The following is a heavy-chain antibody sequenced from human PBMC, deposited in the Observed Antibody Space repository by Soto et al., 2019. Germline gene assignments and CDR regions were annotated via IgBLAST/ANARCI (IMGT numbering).Heavy chain of an antibody. CDR1: GGSINYFY. J-gene: IGHJ4*02. CDR3: ARVGGVAARTFDY. V-gene: IGHV4-59*01. CDR2: IYYSGST. Sequence: ETLSLTCTVSGGSINYFYWSWMRQPPGKGLEWIGYIYYSGSTDYNPSLKGRVTISVDTSKNQFSLKLRSVTAADTAVYYCARVGGVAARTFDYWGQGTLVTVSS. D-gene: IGHD6-6*01.